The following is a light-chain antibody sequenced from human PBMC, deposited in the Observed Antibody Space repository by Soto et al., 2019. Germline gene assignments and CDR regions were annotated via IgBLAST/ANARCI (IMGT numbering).Light chain of an antibody. V-gene: IGKV3-20*01. J-gene: IGKJ5*01. CDR2: GAS. Sequence: EIVLTQSPATLSLSPGERPSLSCSASQSVSSYLAWYQQKPGQAPRLLIYGASSRATGIPDRFSGSGSGTDFTLTISRLEPEDFAVYYCQQYGSSPSITFGQGTRLEI. CDR1: QSVSSY. CDR3: QQYGSSPSIT.